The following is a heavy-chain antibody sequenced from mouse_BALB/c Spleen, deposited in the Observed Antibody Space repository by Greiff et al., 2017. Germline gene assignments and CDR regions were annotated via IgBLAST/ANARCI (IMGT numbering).Heavy chain of an antibody. Sequence: EVKVVESGGGLVQPGGSRKLSCAASGFTFSSFGMHWVRQAPEKGLEWVAYISSGSSTIYYADTVKGRFTISRDNPKNTLFLQMTSLRSEDTAMYYCAKVGLRGSWYFDVWGAGTTVTVSS. CDR1: GFTFSSFG. J-gene: IGHJ1*01. V-gene: IGHV5-17*02. D-gene: IGHD2-4*01. CDR3: AKVGLRGSWYFDV. CDR2: ISSGSSTI.